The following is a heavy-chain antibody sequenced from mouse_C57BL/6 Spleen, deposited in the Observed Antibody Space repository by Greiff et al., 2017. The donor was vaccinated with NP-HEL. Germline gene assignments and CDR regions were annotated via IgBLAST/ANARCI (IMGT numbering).Heavy chain of an antibody. D-gene: IGHD2-13*01. CDR3: VRQNGDYGGFDV. Sequence: DVMLVESGGGLVQPTGSLKLSCAASGFSFNTYAMNWVRQAPGKGLEWVARIRSKSNNYATYYADSVKDRFTISRDESESMLYLQMNNLKTEDKAMYYCVRQNGDYGGFDVWGTGTTVTVSS. J-gene: IGHJ1*03. CDR1: GFSFNTYA. V-gene: IGHV10-1*01. CDR2: IRSKSNNYAT.